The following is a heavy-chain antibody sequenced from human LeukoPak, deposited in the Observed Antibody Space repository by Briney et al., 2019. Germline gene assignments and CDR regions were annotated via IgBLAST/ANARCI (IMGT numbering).Heavy chain of an antibody. D-gene: IGHD2-2*01. CDR1: GFTFSSYG. CDR2: ISYDGSNK. CDR3: ANGHYQKFSRRSSPYKDV. J-gene: IGHJ6*03. V-gene: IGHV3-30*18. Sequence: GGSLRLSCAASGFTFSSYGMHWVRQAPGRGLEWVTVISYDGSNKYYADSVKGRFTISRDNSKNTLYLQMNSLRAEDTAVYYCANGHYQKFSRRSSPYKDVWGKGTTVTVSS.